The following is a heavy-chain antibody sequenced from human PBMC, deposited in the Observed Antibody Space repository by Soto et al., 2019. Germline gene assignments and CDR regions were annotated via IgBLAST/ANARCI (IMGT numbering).Heavy chain of an antibody. J-gene: IGHJ4*02. CDR1: GDSISSSSYY. Sequence: QLQLQESGPGLVKPSETLSLTCTVSGDSISSSSYYWGWIRQPPGKGLQWIGSFMYSGFTYYNPSLESRVTISVDTSKNQFSLKLTSVTAADTAVYYCVRQGPRAYCGGDCYGEIDYWGQGTLLTVSS. D-gene: IGHD2-21*02. V-gene: IGHV4-39*01. CDR2: FMYSGFT. CDR3: VRQGPRAYCGGDCYGEIDY.